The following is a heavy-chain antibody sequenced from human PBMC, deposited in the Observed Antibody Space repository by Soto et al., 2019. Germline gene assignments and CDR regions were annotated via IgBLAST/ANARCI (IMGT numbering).Heavy chain of an antibody. CDR3: ANHWGSSWGYYYGMDV. V-gene: IGHV3-23*01. J-gene: IGHJ6*02. Sequence: GGSLRLSCAASGFTFSSYAMSWVRQAPGKGLEWVSAISGSGGSTYYADSVKGRFTISRDNSKNTLYLQMNSLRAEDTAVYYCANHWGSSWGYYYGMDVWGQGTTVTVSS. CDR2: ISGSGGST. D-gene: IGHD6-13*01. CDR1: GFTFSSYA.